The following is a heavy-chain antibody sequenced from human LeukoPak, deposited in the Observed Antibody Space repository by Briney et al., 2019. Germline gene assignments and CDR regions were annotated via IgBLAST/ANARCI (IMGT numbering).Heavy chain of an antibody. CDR1: GFTFSSNA. CDR3: AKDAVAPGSGGDYFGY. CDR2: ITGDTGRT. Sequence: PGGSLRLSCAASGFTFSSNAMTWVRQGPGKGLEWVSVITGDTGRTHYADSVKGRFTISRDNSKNTLSLQMNSLRAEDTAVYYCAKDAVAPGSGGDYFGYWGQGTLVTVSS. D-gene: IGHD3-10*01. V-gene: IGHV3-23*01. J-gene: IGHJ4*02.